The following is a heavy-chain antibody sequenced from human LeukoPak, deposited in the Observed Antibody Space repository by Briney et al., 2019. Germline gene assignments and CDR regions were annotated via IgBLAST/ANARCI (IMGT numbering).Heavy chain of an antibody. CDR2: IYHIGST. CDR1: GGSISGYY. D-gene: IGHD3/OR15-3a*01. J-gene: IGHJ4*02. Sequence: SETLSLTCTVSGGSISGYYWSWIRQPPGKGLEWIGSIYHIGSTNYNPSLKSRVTMSVDTSKNQFSLKLSSVTAADTAVYYCARQTGSGLFILPGGQGTLVTVSS. V-gene: IGHV4-59*08. CDR3: ARQTGSGLFILP.